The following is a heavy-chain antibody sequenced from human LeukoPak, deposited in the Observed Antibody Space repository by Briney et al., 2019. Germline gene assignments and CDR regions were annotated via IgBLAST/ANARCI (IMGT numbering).Heavy chain of an antibody. CDR2: IKSKTDGGTT. J-gene: IGHJ4*02. CDR1: GFTFSNAW. D-gene: IGHD5-18*01. CDR3: TTGPDTAMDTFDD. V-gene: IGHV3-15*01. Sequence: PGGSLRLSCAASGFTFSNAWMSWVRQAPGKGLEWGGCIKSKTDGGTTDYAAPVKGRFTISRDDSKNTLYLQMNSLKTEDTAVYYCTTGPDTAMDTFDDWGQGTLVTVSS.